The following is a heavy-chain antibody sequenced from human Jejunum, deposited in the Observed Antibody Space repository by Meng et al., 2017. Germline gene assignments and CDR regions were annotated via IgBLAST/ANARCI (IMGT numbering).Heavy chain of an antibody. V-gene: IGHV3-23*01. J-gene: IGHJ4*02. CDR3: AKIGGVGVWLSPHFDG. CDR2: ISGSSGKT. CDR1: GFTFSSYS. D-gene: IGHD1-26*01. Sequence: EVQLLESGGGMVQPGESLRVSCAVSGFTFSSYSMGWVRQTPGDLEGRLWVAAISGSSGKTYYADSVKGRFTISRDNSRNTLFLQMHSLRVEDTAIYYCAKIGGVGVWLSPHFDGWGQGTLVTVSS.